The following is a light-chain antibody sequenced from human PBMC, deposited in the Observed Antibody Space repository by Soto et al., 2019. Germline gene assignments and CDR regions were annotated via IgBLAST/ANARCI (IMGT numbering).Light chain of an antibody. Sequence: DIQMTQSPSAMSASLGDRVTITCRASQGISKYLAWFQQRPGKVPRRLVYAASSLQSGVPSRFRGSGSGTEFTLTISSLQPEDFGTYYCLQHTSYPWTFGQGTKVDIK. CDR3: LQHTSYPWT. V-gene: IGKV1-17*03. J-gene: IGKJ1*01. CDR1: QGISKY. CDR2: AAS.